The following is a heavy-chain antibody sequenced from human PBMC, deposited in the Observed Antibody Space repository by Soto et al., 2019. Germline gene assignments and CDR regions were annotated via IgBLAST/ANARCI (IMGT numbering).Heavy chain of an antibody. Sequence: ASVLVSSWASGYTFTSYYMHWVRQAPPQGLEWMGIINPSGGSTSYAQKFQGRVTMTRDTSTSTVHMELSSLRSEDTAVYYCARDVNSYRFGYRGQGTLGTVSS. J-gene: IGHJ4*02. CDR1: GYTFTSYY. V-gene: IGHV1-46*03. CDR2: INPSGGST. CDR3: ARDVNSYRFGY.